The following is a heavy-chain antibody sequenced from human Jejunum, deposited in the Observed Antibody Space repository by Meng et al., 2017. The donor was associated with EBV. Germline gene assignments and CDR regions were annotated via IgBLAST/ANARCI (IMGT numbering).Heavy chain of an antibody. Sequence: PQECSLERVPPSGTLSLTGAGSGASTTGTTGWSWFRQPPGKGLEWIAEIWHGGNTNDNPALKSRVTISVDKSNNQFSLKLASVTAADTAVYFCARGNAYNVPSFDYWGQGTLVTVSS. V-gene: IGHV4-4*02. CDR2: IWHGGNT. CDR3: ARGNAYNVPSFDY. J-gene: IGHJ4*02. CDR1: GASTTGTTG. D-gene: IGHD5-24*01.